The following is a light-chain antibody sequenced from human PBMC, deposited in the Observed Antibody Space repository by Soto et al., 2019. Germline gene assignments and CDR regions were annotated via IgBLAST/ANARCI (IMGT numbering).Light chain of an antibody. CDR3: MRAKECPLT. CDR2: KIS. J-gene: IGKJ5*01. CDR1: QSLVHSDGNTY. Sequence: DIVMTQTPLSSPVTVGQPASISCRSSQSLVHSDGNTYLSWLHQRPGQPPRLLIYKISKRFSGVPDRLSGSGAAKEFTLKISWVEAEDVRIYCCMRAKECPLTFGHGTRLEIK. V-gene: IGKV2-24*01.